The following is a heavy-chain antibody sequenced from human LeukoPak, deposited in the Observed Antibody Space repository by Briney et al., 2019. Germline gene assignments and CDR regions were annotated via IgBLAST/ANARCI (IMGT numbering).Heavy chain of an antibody. CDR1: GYIFSSYG. D-gene: IGHD4-17*01. J-gene: IGHJ4*02. V-gene: IGHV3-30*02. Sequence: GGSLRLSCTASGYIFSSYGIHWVRQAPGKGLHWVTFIRYDGTNQYYADSVKGRFTVSRDNSKNAVYLQMNSLRPDDTAIYYCAKDAYGALDYWGQGTLVTVSS. CDR2: IRYDGTNQ. CDR3: AKDAYGALDY.